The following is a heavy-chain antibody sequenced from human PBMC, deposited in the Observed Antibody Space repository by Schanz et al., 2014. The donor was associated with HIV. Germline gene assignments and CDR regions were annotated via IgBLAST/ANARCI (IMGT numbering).Heavy chain of an antibody. J-gene: IGHJ2*01. Sequence: EVHLVESGGGLARPGGSLRLPCLASGFIFSNHDMHWVRQETGKSLEWVSSITTTGDTFYPGSVKGRFTISREDAKNSLYLQMSSLRPGDTAVYYCARAKIDVGWLLRRNLWYFDLWGRGTLVSVSS. V-gene: IGHV3-13*01. CDR3: ARAKIDVGWLLRRNLWYFDL. CDR2: ITTTGDT. CDR1: GFIFSNHD. D-gene: IGHD2-15*01.